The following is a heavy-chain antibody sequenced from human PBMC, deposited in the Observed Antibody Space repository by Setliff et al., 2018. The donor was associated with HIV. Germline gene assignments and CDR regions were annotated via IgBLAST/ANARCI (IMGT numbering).Heavy chain of an antibody. J-gene: IGHJ4*02. Sequence: ASVKVSCKASGYPFTGYYLHWVRQAPGQGLEWMGWINPNSGGTNYAQKFQGRVTMTRDTSITTAYMDLSRLASGDTAVYYCARVTHTGRGLAYWGQGTLVTVSS. CDR3: ARVTHTGRGLAY. CDR1: GYPFTGYY. V-gene: IGHV1-2*02. D-gene: IGHD2-15*01. CDR2: INPNSGGT.